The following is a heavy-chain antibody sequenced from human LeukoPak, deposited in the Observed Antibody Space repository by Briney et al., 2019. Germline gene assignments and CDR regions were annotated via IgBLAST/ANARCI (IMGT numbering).Heavy chain of an antibody. CDR3: ARGAAAAGTDY. Sequence: SETLSLTCTVSGGSISSYYWSWIRQPAGKGLEWIGRIYTSGSTNYNPSLKSRVTISVDKSKNQFSLKTSSVTAADTAVYYCARGAAAAGTDYWGQGTLVTVSS. CDR1: GGSISSYY. V-gene: IGHV4-4*07. J-gene: IGHJ4*02. CDR2: IYTSGST. D-gene: IGHD6-13*01.